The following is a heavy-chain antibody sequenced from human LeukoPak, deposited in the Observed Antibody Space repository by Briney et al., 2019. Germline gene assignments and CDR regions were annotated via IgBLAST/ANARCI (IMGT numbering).Heavy chain of an antibody. J-gene: IGHJ4*02. D-gene: IGHD5-12*01. CDR2: IYYSGTT. Sequence: SETLSLPCTVSGGSMSIGTYYWGWIRQPPGKGLEWFGTIYYSGTTYYNPSLKSRVTISIETSKNQFSLKMSYVTAADTAVYYCASTPLGATRPFDYWGQGTLVTVSS. V-gene: IGHV4-39*01. CDR1: GGSMSIGTYY. CDR3: ASTPLGATRPFDY.